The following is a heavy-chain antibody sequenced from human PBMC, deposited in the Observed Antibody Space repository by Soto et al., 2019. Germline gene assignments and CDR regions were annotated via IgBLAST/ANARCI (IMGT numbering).Heavy chain of an antibody. CDR2: IYSDNNT. Sequence: PGGSLRLSCAASGFTVSSDSMTWVRQAPEKGLEWISIIYSDNNTDYADSVKGRFSISRDTSKNILYLQMNSLRAEDTAEYYCARHYSAMGVWGQGTTVTVSS. CDR3: ARHYSAMGV. J-gene: IGHJ6*02. CDR1: GFTVSSDS. V-gene: IGHV3-53*01.